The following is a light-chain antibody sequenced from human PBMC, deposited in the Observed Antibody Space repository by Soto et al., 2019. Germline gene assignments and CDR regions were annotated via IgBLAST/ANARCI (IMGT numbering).Light chain of an antibody. Sequence: EIVMSQSPATLSVSPGERATLSCRASQSVSNYLAWCQHKPGQAPRLLIYDASNRATGIPARFSGSGSGTDFTLTISSLESEDFAVYYCQQYGSSRTFGQGTKVAIK. CDR1: QSVSNY. CDR3: QQYGSSRT. V-gene: IGKV3D-15*01. CDR2: DAS. J-gene: IGKJ1*01.